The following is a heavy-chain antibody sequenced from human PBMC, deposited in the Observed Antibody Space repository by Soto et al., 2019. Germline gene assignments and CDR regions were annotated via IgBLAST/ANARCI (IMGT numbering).Heavy chain of an antibody. CDR3: AIVGGSMVRGFIITLGGSMDV. V-gene: IGHV1-69*01. D-gene: IGHD3-10*01. J-gene: IGHJ6*02. CDR1: GGTFSSYA. Sequence: QVQLVQSGAEVKKPGSSVKVSCKASGGTFSSYAISWVRQAPGQGLEWMGGIIPIFGTANYAQKFQGRVTITADESTSTAYMELSSLRSEDRAVYYCAIVGGSMVRGFIITLGGSMDVWGQGTTVTVSS. CDR2: IIPIFGTA.